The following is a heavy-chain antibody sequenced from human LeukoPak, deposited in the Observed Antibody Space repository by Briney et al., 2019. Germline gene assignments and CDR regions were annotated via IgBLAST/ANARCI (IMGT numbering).Heavy chain of an antibody. CDR1: GFTFSSYA. J-gene: IGHJ6*03. CDR3: ARDFYRWGTDRYSSSWHPPGYYYYYMDV. Sequence: PGGSLRLSCVASGFTFSSYAMHWVRQAPGKGLEYVSAISSNGGSTYYANSVKGRFTISRDNSKNTLYLQMGSLRAEDMAVYYCARDFYRWGTDRYSSSWHPPGYYYYYMDVWGKGTTVTVSS. CDR2: ISSNGGST. D-gene: IGHD6-13*01. V-gene: IGHV3-64*01.